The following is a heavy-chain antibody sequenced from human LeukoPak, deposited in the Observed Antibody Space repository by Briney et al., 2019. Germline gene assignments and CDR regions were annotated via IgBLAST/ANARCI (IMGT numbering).Heavy chain of an antibody. Sequence: PSETLSLTCAVYGGSFSGYYWSWIRQPPGKGLEWIGEINHSGSTNYNPSLKSRLIMSVDLPENHISLKLTSVTAADTAVYYCAREGGFHRPLDYSGQGTLVTVSS. CDR1: GGSFSGYY. J-gene: IGHJ4*02. V-gene: IGHV4-34*01. CDR2: INHSGST. CDR3: AREGGFHRPLDY.